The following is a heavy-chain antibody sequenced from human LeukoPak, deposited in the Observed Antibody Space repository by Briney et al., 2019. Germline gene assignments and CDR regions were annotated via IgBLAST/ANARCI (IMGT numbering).Heavy chain of an antibody. D-gene: IGHD3-9*01. CDR3: ARRPLVRPILTGPLYFDY. CDR1: GGSINGYY. CDR2: IYYSGST. J-gene: IGHJ4*02. Sequence: SETLSLTCTVSGGSINGYYWSWIRQPPGKGLEWIGSIYYSGSTYSNPSLKSRVTISVDTSKNQFSLRLTSVTAADTAVYYCARRPLVRPILTGPLYFDYWGQGTLVTVSS. V-gene: IGHV4-59*05.